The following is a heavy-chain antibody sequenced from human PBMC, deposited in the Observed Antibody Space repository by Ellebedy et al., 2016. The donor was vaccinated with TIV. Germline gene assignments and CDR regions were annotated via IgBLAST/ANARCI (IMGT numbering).Heavy chain of an antibody. CDR1: EYILTRYS. V-gene: IGHV7-4-1*02. CDR3: ARGPKYYGSGSYANYYYYYMDV. D-gene: IGHD3-10*01. J-gene: IGHJ6*03. Sequence: ASVKVSCKASEYILTRYSINWVRQAPGQGLEWMGWINTNTGNPTYAQGFTGRFVFSLDTSVSTAYLQISSLKAEDTAVYYCARGPKYYGSGSYANYYYYYMDVWGKGTTVTVSS. CDR2: INTNTGNP.